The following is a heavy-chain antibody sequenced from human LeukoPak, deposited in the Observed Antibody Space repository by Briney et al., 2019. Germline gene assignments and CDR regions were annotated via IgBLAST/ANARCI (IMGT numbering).Heavy chain of an antibody. CDR2: ISSSSSYI. Sequence: PGGSLRLSCAVSGFTFSSYSMNWVRQAPGKGLEWVSSISSSSSYIYYADSVKGRFTISRGNAKNSLYLQMNSLRAEDTAVYYCARGRSSTSWEDRDYWGQGTLVTVSS. CDR3: ARGRSSTSWEDRDY. J-gene: IGHJ4*02. CDR1: GFTFSSYS. V-gene: IGHV3-21*01. D-gene: IGHD2-2*01.